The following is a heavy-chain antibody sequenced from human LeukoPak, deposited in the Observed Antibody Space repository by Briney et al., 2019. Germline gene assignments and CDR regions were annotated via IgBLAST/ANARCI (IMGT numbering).Heavy chain of an antibody. CDR2: INPSGGST. Sequence: GASVKVSCRASGYTFTGNYMHWVRQAPGQGLEWMGIINPSGGSTSYAQKFQGRVTMTRDMSTSTVYMELSSLRSEDTAVYYCACHSSGYYYYFDYWGQGTLVTVSS. J-gene: IGHJ4*02. V-gene: IGHV1-46*01. D-gene: IGHD3-22*01. CDR1: GYTFTGNY. CDR3: ACHSSGYYYYFDY.